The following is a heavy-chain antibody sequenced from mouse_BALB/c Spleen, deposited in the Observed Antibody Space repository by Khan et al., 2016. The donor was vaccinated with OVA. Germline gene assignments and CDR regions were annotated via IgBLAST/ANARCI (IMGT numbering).Heavy chain of an antibody. CDR2: ISYSGST. D-gene: IGHD1-1*01. CDR3: ARRYYDGHWNFDV. Sequence: EVELVESGPGLVKPSQSLSLTCTVTGYSITSDYAWNWIRQFPENKLEWMGYISYSGSTGYNPSLKSRISITREPSNNQFFLQLNSVTTEDTATYYCARRYYDGHWNFDVWGAGTTVTVSS. V-gene: IGHV3-2*02. J-gene: IGHJ1*01. CDR1: GYSITSDYA.